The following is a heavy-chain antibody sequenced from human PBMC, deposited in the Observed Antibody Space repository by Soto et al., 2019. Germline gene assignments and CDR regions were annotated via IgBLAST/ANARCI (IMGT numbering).Heavy chain of an antibody. CDR1: GDTFSGYP. V-gene: IGHV1-69*18. J-gene: IGHJ4*02. Sequence: QVQLVQSGAELKKPGSSVKVSCKASGDTFSGYPINWVRQAPGEGLEWMGRIIPAFETTNDAQRFEGRVTFTADESTNTAYMELRGLVSEDTAVYYCARDGGFGEFKYWGPGTLVTVSS. CDR2: IIPAFETT. D-gene: IGHD3-10*01. CDR3: ARDGGFGEFKY.